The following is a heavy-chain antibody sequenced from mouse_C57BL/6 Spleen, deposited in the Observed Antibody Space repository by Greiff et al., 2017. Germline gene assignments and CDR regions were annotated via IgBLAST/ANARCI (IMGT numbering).Heavy chain of an antibody. CDR2: ISNGGGST. CDR1: GFTFSDYY. CDR3: ARTLYAMDY. Sequence: EVKLVESGGGLVQPGGSLKLSCAASGFTFSDYYMYWVRQTPEKRLEWVAYISNGGGSTYYPDTVKGRFTISRDNAKNTLYLQMSRLKSEDTAMYYCARTLYAMDYWGQGTSVTVSS. V-gene: IGHV5-12*01. J-gene: IGHJ4*01.